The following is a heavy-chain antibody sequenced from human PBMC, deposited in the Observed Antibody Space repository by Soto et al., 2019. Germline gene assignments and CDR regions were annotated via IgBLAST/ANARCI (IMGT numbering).Heavy chain of an antibody. CDR1: GFAFSDYY. CDR2: ISPTGTQA. V-gene: IGHV3-11*06. J-gene: IGHJ4*02. Sequence: QVQLVESGGGLVKPGGSLRLSCVASGFAFSDYYMTWIRQAPGKGLEWISYISPTGTQAVYADSLRGRFTISRDNAKNSLYLQINNLRAEDTAVYYCGRDHSVGAPVDHRGQGTLVTVSS. CDR3: GRDHSVGAPVDH. D-gene: IGHD1-26*01.